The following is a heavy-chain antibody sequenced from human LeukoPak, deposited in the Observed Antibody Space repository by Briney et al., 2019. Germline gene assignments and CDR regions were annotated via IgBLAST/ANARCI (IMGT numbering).Heavy chain of an antibody. Sequence: GGSLRLSCAASGFTLSSYAMSWVRQAPGKGLEWVSAISGSGGSTYYADSVKGRFTISRDNSKNTLYLQMNSLRAEDTAVYYCALRHGYSYGPAGYFDYWGQGTLVTVSS. V-gene: IGHV3-23*01. CDR1: GFTLSSYA. CDR2: ISGSGGST. D-gene: IGHD5-18*01. J-gene: IGHJ4*02. CDR3: ALRHGYSYGPAGYFDY.